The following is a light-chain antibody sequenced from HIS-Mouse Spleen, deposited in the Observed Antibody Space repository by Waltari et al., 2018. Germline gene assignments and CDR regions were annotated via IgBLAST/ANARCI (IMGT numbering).Light chain of an antibody. V-gene: IGKV1-8*01. CDR1: QGISSY. J-gene: IGKJ2*01. CDR3: QQYYSYPYT. CDR2: AAS. Sequence: ALRMTQSPSSLSASTGDRVTITCRASQGISSYLAWYQQKPGKAPKLLIYAASTLQSGVPSRFSGSGSGTDFTLTISCLQSEDFATYYCQQYYSYPYTFGQGTKLEIK.